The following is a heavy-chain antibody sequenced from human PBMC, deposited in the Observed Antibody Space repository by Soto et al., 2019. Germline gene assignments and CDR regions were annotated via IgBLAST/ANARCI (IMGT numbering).Heavy chain of an antibody. J-gene: IGHJ6*02. V-gene: IGHV4-31*03. CDR2: IYYSGST. Sequence: KPSETLSLTCTVSGGSISSGGYYWSWIRQHPGKGLEWIGYIYYSGSTYYNPSLKSRVTISVDTSKNQFSLKLSSVTAADTAVYYCARDGDTAMVQGDYYYGMDVWGQGTTVTVSS. CDR1: GGSISSGGYY. D-gene: IGHD5-18*01. CDR3: ARDGDTAMVQGDYYYGMDV.